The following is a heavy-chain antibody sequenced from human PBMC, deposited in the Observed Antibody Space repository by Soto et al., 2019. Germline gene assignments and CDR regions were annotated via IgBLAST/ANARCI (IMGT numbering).Heavy chain of an antibody. CDR2: IYYSGST. D-gene: IGHD6-13*01. Sequence: QVQLQESGPGLVKPSQTLSLTCTVSGGSISSGDYYWSWIRQPPGKGLEWIGYIYYSGSTYYNPSLKGRVTISVDTSKNQFSLKLSSVTAADTAVYYCAREGRISAAIYDYWGQGTLVTVSS. V-gene: IGHV4-30-4*01. CDR3: AREGRISAAIYDY. CDR1: GGSISSGDYY. J-gene: IGHJ4*02.